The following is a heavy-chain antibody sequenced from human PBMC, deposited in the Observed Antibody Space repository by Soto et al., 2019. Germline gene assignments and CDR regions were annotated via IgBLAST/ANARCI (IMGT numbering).Heavy chain of an antibody. J-gene: IGHJ6*02. CDR1: GGAFSSYA. D-gene: IGHD3-10*01. CDR3: ARTGGPYYYYGMDV. V-gene: IGHV1-69*13. CDR2: IIPIFGTA. Sequence: ASVKVSCKASGGAFSSYAISWVRQAPGQGLEWMGGIIPIFGTANYAQKFQGRVTITADESTSTAYMELSSLRSEDTAVYYCARTGGPYYYYGMDVWGQGTTVTVSS.